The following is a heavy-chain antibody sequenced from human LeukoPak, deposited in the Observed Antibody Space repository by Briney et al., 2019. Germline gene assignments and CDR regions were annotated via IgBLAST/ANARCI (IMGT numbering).Heavy chain of an antibody. J-gene: IGHJ5*02. CDR2: ISGSGGST. Sequence: GGSLRLSCAVSGITLSSYAMSWVRQAPGKGLEWVSAISGSGGSTYYADSVKGRFTISRDNSKNTLYLQMISLRAEDTAVYYCAKDRDGIPRDWFDPWGQGTLVTVSS. CDR3: AKDRDGIPRDWFDP. V-gene: IGHV3-23*01. CDR1: GITLSSYA. D-gene: IGHD2-21*01.